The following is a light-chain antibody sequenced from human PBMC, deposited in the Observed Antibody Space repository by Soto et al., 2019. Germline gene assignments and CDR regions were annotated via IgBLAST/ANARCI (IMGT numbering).Light chain of an antibody. V-gene: IGKV1-39*01. Sequence: DIQMTQSPSSLSASVGDRVTITCRASQSITSYLNWYQQKPGKAPKLLIYAASNLQSGVPSRFSGSGSGTDFTLTISSLQPEDFATYYCQQSYSTPTSITFGQGTRLAIQ. J-gene: IGKJ5*01. CDR3: QQSYSTPTSIT. CDR1: QSITSY. CDR2: AAS.